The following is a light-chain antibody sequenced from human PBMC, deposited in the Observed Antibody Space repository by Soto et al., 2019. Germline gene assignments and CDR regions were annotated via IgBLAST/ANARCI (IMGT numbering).Light chain of an antibody. CDR1: SSDVGGYDY. J-gene: IGLJ2*01. CDR3: SSYAGNNNVV. CDR2: EVS. V-gene: IGLV2-8*01. Sequence: QSALTQPPSASGSPGQSVTISCTGTSSDVGGYDYVSWHQHHPDKAPELMIYEVSKLPSGVPDRFSGSKSGNTASLTVSRLQAEDEADYYCSSYAGNNNVVFGGGTKLTVL.